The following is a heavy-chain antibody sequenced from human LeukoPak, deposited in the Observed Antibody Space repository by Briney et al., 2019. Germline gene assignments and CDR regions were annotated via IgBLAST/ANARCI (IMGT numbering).Heavy chain of an antibody. D-gene: IGHD4-17*01. Sequence: GGSLRLSCAASEFAFSTYNMNWVRQAPGKGLEWVSYISTGSSTTYYADSVKGRFTISRDNVENSLYLQMNSLRDEDTAVYYCARDPNGDNDALDFWGQGTMVTVSS. CDR2: ISTGSSTT. CDR1: EFAFSTYN. CDR3: ARDPNGDNDALDF. J-gene: IGHJ3*01. V-gene: IGHV3-48*02.